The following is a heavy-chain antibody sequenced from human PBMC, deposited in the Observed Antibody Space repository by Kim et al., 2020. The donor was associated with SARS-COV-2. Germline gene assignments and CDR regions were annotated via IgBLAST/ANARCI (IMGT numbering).Heavy chain of an antibody. J-gene: IGHJ4*01. CDR1: GFTFSSFA. D-gene: IGHD3-10*01. V-gene: IGHV3-23*01. CDR2: IVGSNSNT. Sequence: GGSLRLSCAASGFTFSSFAMTWVRQAPGKGLEWVSSIVGSNSNTYYADSVRGRFTISKDNSRDTLYLQMYTLTAADTAIYYCAKAGGKALCFGDYFEFW. CDR3: AKAGGKALCFGDYFEF.